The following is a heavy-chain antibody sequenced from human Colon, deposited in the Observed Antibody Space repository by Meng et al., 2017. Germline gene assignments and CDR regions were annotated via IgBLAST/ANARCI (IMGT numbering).Heavy chain of an antibody. J-gene: IGHJ1*01. V-gene: IGHV3-11*01. CDR2: ITTSGSAI. CDR3: GRGSRAAAD. Sequence: GESLKISCAASGFTFSDYSMSWIRQAPGKGLEWVSYITTSGSAIYYAVSVKGRFTISRDDAKNSLYLQMNSQRAEDTAVYYCGRGSRAAADWGQGTLVTVSS. CDR1: GFTFSDYS. D-gene: IGHD6-13*01.